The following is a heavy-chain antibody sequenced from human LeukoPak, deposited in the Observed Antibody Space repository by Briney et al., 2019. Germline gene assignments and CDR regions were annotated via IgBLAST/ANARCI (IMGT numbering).Heavy chain of an antibody. D-gene: IGHD3-3*01. CDR1: GGSISSSNYN. CDR2: IYYSGST. J-gene: IGHJ4*02. CDR3: ARQPLYYDFWSGYSYFDY. Sequence: SETLSLTCTVSGGSISSSNYNWGWIRQPPGRGLEWIGSIYYSGSTYYNPSLMSRVTISVDTSKNQFSLKLNSVTAADTAVYYCARQPLYYDFWSGYSYFDYWGQGTLVTVSS. V-gene: IGHV4-39*01.